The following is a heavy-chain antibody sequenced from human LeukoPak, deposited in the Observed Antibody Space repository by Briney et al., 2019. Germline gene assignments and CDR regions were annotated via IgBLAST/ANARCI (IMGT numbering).Heavy chain of an antibody. D-gene: IGHD4-4*01. Sequence: ASVKVSCKASGYTFTSYYMHWVRQAPGQGLEWMGIINPSGGSTSYAQKFQGRVTMTRDTSTSTVYMELSSLRSEDTAVYYCARGSTVTTESLPIDYWGQGTLVTVSS. CDR1: GYTFTSYY. CDR2: INPSGGST. CDR3: ARGSTVTTESLPIDY. V-gene: IGHV1-46*01. J-gene: IGHJ4*02.